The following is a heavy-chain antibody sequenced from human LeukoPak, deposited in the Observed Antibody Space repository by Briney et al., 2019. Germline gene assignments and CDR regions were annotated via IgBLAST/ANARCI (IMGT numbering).Heavy chain of an antibody. D-gene: IGHD3-22*01. CDR3: ARVTMIVVVNWFDP. CDR1: GGSFSGYY. CDR2: INHSGST. J-gene: IGHJ5*02. V-gene: IGHV4-34*01. Sequence: SETLSFTCAVYGGSFSGYYWSWIRQPPGKGLEWIGEINHSGSTNYNPSLKSRVIISVDTSKNQFSLKLSSVTAADTAVYYCARVTMIVVVNWFDPWGQGTLVTVSS.